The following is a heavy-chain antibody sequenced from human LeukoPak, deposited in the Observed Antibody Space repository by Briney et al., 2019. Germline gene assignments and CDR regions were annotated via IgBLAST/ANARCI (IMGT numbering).Heavy chain of an antibody. CDR2: TYYRSKWYN. Sequence: SQTLSLTCAISGDSVSNKNTAWNWIRQSPSRGLEWLGRTYYRSKWYNDYVVSVKSRITINADTSKNQFSLQLNSVTPEDTAVYYCARSGERGSWSYFDYWAQGTLVTVSS. CDR1: GDSVSNKNTA. V-gene: IGHV6-1*01. D-gene: IGHD1-1*01. CDR3: ARSGERGSWSYFDY. J-gene: IGHJ4*02.